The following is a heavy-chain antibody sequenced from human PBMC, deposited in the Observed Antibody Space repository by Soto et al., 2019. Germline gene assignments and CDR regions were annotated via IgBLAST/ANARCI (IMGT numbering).Heavy chain of an antibody. D-gene: IGHD4-17*01. CDR2: IYYSGST. J-gene: IGHJ6*02. Sequence: PSETLSLTCTVSGGSISSSSYYWGWIRQPPGKGLEWIGSIYYSGSTYYNPSLKSRVTISVDTSKNQFSLELSSVTAADTAVYYCAKTTPHYYYYGMDVWGQGTTVTVSS. CDR3: AKTTPHYYYYGMDV. V-gene: IGHV4-39*01. CDR1: GGSISSSSYY.